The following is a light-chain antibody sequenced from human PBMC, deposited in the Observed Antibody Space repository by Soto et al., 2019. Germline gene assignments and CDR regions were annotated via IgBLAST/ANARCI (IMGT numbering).Light chain of an antibody. CDR3: AAWDDSLNGWV. CDR2: SND. Sequence: QSVLTQPPSASGTPGQRVTISCSGSSSNIGSNAVNWYQQLPGTAPKLLIYSNDQRPSGVPDRFSGYESGTSVSLAISGLQSEDEADYYCAAWDDSLNGWVFGGGTKLTVL. CDR1: SSNIGSNA. V-gene: IGLV1-44*01. J-gene: IGLJ3*02.